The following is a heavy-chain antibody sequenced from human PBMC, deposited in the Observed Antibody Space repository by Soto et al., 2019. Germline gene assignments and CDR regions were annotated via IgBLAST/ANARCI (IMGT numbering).Heavy chain of an antibody. Sequence: GGSLRLSCAASGFTIKNYWMTWVRQAPGKGLEWVANINEDESEKNYVDSVKGRFSISRDNAQNSLHLQMNSLRAEDTAVYYCARDTSYYDGSDYYDVFDVWGQGTRVTVSS. CDR1: GFTIKNYW. V-gene: IGHV3-7*03. D-gene: IGHD3-22*01. CDR2: INEDESEK. J-gene: IGHJ3*01. CDR3: ARDTSYYDGSDYYDVFDV.